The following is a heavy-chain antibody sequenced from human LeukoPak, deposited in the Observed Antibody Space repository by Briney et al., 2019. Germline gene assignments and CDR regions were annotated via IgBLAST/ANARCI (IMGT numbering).Heavy chain of an antibody. V-gene: IGHV3-7*01. CDR3: ATYSTRNAREFQA. D-gene: IGHD4-11*01. J-gene: IGHJ1*01. CDR2: IKTDASEK. CDR1: GFIFSNCW. Sequence: GGSLRLSCETSGFIFSNCWMTWVRQAPGKGLEWVANIKTDASEKYYADSVKGRFTISRDNAKNSLYLQMNSLRAEDTAVYYCATYSTRNAREFQAWGQGTLVTVSS.